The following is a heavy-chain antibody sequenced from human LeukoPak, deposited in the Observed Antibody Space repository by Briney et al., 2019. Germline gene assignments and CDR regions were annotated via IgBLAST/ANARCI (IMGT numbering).Heavy chain of an antibody. D-gene: IGHD2-2*02. V-gene: IGHV4-39*01. CDR3: ARHVRCVVVPAAILDAFDI. J-gene: IGHJ3*02. CDR1: GGSISSSSDY. CDR2: IYYSGST. Sequence: SETLSLTCTVSGGSISSSSDYWGWIRQPPGKGLEWIGSIYYSGSTYYNPSLKSRVTISVDTSKNQFSLKLSSVTAADTAVYYCARHVRCVVVPAAILDAFDIWGQGTMVTVSS.